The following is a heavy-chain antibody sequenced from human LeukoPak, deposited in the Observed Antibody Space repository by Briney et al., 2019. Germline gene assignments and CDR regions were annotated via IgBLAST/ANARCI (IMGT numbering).Heavy chain of an antibody. J-gene: IGHJ3*02. D-gene: IGHD3-16*01. V-gene: IGHV3-23*01. CDR2: ISGSGGST. Sequence: GGSLRLSCAASGFTFSSHGMSWVRQAPGKGLEWVSAISGSGGSTYYADSVKGRFTISRDNSKNTLYLQMSSLRAEDTAVFYCAKDRDDYVWGSYLGAFDIWGQGTMVTVSS. CDR3: AKDRDDYVWGSYLGAFDI. CDR1: GFTFSSHG.